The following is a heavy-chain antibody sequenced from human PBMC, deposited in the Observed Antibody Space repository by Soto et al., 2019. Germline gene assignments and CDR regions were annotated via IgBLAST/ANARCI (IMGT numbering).Heavy chain of an antibody. Sequence: EVQLVESGGDLVQPGGSLRLSCAASGFASSGYWMSWVRQAPGKGLEGVANIKQDGSEKYYVDSVKGRFTISRDNAKNSLYLQMNSLRVEDTAVYYCARATSVDAYCGQGTLVTVSS. CDR1: GFASSGYW. V-gene: IGHV3-7*01. J-gene: IGHJ4*02. CDR3: ARATSVDAY. CDR2: IKQDGSEK. D-gene: IGHD5-12*01.